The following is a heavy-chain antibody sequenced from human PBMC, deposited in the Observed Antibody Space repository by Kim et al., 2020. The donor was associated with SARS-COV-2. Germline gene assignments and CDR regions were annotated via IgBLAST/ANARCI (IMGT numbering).Heavy chain of an antibody. D-gene: IGHD3-3*02. V-gene: IGHV3-73*01. CDR1: GFTFSGSA. Sequence: GGSLRLSCAASGFTFSGSALHWVRQASGKGLEWVGRIRSKANSYATAYAASVKGRFTISRDDSKNTAYLQMHSLKTEDTAVYYCTSIPATPLAFWDAFDIWGQGTMVTVSS. CDR2: IRSKANSYAT. J-gene: IGHJ3*02. CDR3: TSIPATPLAFWDAFDI.